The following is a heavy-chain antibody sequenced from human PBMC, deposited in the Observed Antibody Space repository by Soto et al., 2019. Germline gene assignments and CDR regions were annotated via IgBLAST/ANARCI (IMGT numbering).Heavy chain of an antibody. V-gene: IGHV1-46*01. Sequence: GALLVTCKAPRETFTSYYMNCGRQDPGQELDGMGVSNPPGGSTAYAQTSKGRDTSTRDTSASTVYLEVSSMTSADTAIYYCARSPRGNFGIITDLTNWFAPWGQGTLVTVSS. CDR1: RETFTSYY. D-gene: IGHD3-3*01. J-gene: IGHJ5*02. CDR3: ARSPRGNFGIITDLTNWFAP. CDR2: SNPPGGST.